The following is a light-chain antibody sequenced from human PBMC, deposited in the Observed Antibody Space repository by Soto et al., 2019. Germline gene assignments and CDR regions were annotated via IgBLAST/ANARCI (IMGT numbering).Light chain of an antibody. V-gene: IGKV3-20*01. J-gene: IGKJ1*01. CDR2: GTS. CDR3: QQYVRWT. CDR1: QTISSNY. Sequence: DIVLTQSPGTLSVSPGERATLSCRASQTISSNYLAWYQQKRGQPPSLLIYGTSSRATDIPDRFSGSGSGTDCTLTISGRAPEYPAIYYCQQYVRWTFGQGTKVEIK.